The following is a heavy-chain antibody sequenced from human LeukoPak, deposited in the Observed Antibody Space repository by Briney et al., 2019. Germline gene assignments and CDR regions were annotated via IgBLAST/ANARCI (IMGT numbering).Heavy chain of an antibody. V-gene: IGHV3-21*01. CDR1: GFTFSSYE. CDR2: ISSTSSYI. Sequence: GGSLRLSCAASGFTFSSYEMNWVRRAPGKGLEWVSSISSTSSYIYYADSVKGRFTISRDNAKNSLYLQMNSLRAEDTAVYYCARDQNDSSGDAFDIWGQGTMVTVSS. D-gene: IGHD3-22*01. J-gene: IGHJ3*02. CDR3: ARDQNDSSGDAFDI.